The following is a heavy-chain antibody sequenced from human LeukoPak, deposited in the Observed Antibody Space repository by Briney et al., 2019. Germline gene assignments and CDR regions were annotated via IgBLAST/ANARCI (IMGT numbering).Heavy chain of an antibody. CDR1: GGSISSSSYY. V-gene: IGHV4-39*01. CDR3: ARLACSSTSCYTGGSFDY. Sequence: SQTLSLTCTVSGGSISSSSYYWGWIRQPPGKGLEWIGSIYYSGSTYYNPSLKSRVTISVDTSKNQFSLKLSSVTAADTAVYYCARLACSSTSCYTGGSFDYWGQGTLVTVSS. CDR2: IYYSGST. J-gene: IGHJ4*02. D-gene: IGHD2-2*02.